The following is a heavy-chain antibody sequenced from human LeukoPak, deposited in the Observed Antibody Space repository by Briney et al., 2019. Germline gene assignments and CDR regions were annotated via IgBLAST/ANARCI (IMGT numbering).Heavy chain of an antibody. V-gene: IGHV3-30*18. CDR3: AKDRGLWFGELYRHPDY. Sequence: GGSLRLSCAASGFTFISYGMHWVRQAPGKGPEWVSVISYNGSDIYYADSVKGRFTISRDNSKNTLYLQQNSLRAEDTAVYYCAKDRGLWFGELYRHPDYWGQGTLVTV. CDR1: GFTFISYG. CDR2: ISYNGSDI. J-gene: IGHJ4*02. D-gene: IGHD3-10*01.